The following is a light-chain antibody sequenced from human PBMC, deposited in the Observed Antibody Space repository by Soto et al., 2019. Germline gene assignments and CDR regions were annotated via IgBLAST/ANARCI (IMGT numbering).Light chain of an antibody. CDR3: QQTNTFLPLT. CDR1: QGISNW. J-gene: IGKJ4*01. V-gene: IGKV1-12*01. CDR2: SAY. Sequence: DIQMTQSPSSVSASVGDRVTITCRASQGISNWLAWYQQQPGKAPKLLISSAYTLQSGVPSRFSGGGSATHFTLNISSLQPEDCATYYCQQTNTFLPLTFGGGTKVEIK.